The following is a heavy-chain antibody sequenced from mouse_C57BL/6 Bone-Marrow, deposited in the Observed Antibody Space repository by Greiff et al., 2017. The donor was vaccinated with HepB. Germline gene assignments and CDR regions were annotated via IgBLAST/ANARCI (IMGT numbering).Heavy chain of an antibody. D-gene: IGHD2-4*01. CDR1: GYTFTDYE. CDR3: TRKGSTMITTVDY. CDR2: IDPETGGT. J-gene: IGHJ2*01. V-gene: IGHV1-15*01. Sequence: QVQLQQSGAELVRPGASVTLSCKASGYTFTDYEMHWVKQTPVHGLEWIGAIDPETGGTAYNQKFKGKAILTADKSSSTAYMELRSLTSEDSAVYYCTRKGSTMITTVDYWGQGTTLTVSS.